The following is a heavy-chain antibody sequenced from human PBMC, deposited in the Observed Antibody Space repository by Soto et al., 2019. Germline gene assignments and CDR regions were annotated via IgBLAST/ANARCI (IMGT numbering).Heavy chain of an antibody. J-gene: IGHJ4*02. Sequence: SVKVSCKASGYTFTSYYMHWVRQAPGQGLEWMGGIIPIFDTANYAQKFQGRVTITADESTSTAYMELSSLRSEDTAVYYCARAMTTVTTAVDYWGQGTLVTVSS. CDR3: ARAMTTVTTAVDY. CDR1: GYTFTSYY. CDR2: IIPIFDTA. V-gene: IGHV1-69*13. D-gene: IGHD4-4*01.